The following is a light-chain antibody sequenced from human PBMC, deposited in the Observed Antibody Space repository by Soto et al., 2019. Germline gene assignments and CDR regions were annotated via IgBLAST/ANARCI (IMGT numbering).Light chain of an antibody. Sequence: QSVLTQPPSASGTPGQRGSISCSGGSSNIASHNVYWYQQLPGTAPKLFIFKNNPRPSGVPDRFSGSKSGTAASLAISGLWSLEGAEYYCAALDDSLSGRVFGPGTKVTVL. CDR1: SSNIASHN. J-gene: IGLJ1*01. CDR3: AALDDSLSGRV. V-gene: IGLV1-47*03. CDR2: KNN.